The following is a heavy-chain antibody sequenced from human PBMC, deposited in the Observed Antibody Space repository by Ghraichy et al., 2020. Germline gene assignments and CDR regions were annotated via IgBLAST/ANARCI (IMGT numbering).Heavy chain of an antibody. D-gene: IGHD3-3*01. Sequence: ASVKVSCKASGYTFTSYGISWVRQAPGQGLEWMGWISAYNGNTNYAQKLQGRVTMTTDTSTSTAYMELRSLRSDDTAVYYCARDPLIFDYDFWSYFDPWGQGTLVTVSS. J-gene: IGHJ5*02. CDR2: ISAYNGNT. V-gene: IGHV1-18*01. CDR3: ARDPLIFDYDFWSYFDP. CDR1: GYTFTSYG.